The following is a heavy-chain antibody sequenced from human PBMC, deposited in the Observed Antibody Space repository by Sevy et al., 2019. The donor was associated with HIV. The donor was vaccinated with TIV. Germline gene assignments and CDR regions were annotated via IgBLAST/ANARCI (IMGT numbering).Heavy chain of an antibody. V-gene: IGHV3-33*08. Sequence: GGSLRLSCAASGFTFINYAMSWVRQAPGEGLEWVALIWFDGSNTYYADSVKGRFTISRDIAKNTLHLQMNSLRGEDTAVYYCARDLEFYDNGDYGPAFMPDYWGQGTLVTVSS. CDR1: GFTFINYA. J-gene: IGHJ4*02. CDR3: ARDLEFYDNGDYGPAFMPDY. D-gene: IGHD4-17*01. CDR2: IWFDGSNT.